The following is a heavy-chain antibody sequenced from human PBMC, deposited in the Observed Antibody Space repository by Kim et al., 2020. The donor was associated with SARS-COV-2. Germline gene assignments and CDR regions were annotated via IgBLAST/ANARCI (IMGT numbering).Heavy chain of an antibody. Sequence: GGSLRLSCAASGFTFSRSWLTWLRQTPGKELEWVANINEDGSERYYVDSVKGRFTISRDNANNAFHLQMNSLRVDDTAVYYCARGGYYYEWGHGTLVTVSS. D-gene: IGHD1-26*01. J-gene: IGHJ4*01. CDR3: ARGGYYYE. V-gene: IGHV3-7*01. CDR2: INEDGSER. CDR1: GFTFSRSW.